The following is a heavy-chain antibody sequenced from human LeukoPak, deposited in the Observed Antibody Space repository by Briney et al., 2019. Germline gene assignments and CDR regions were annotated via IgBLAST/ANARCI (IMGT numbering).Heavy chain of an antibody. V-gene: IGHV4-59*01. CDR2: TYYSGRT. Sequence: PSETLSLTCTVSRGSISRSSGSSIREPPEKGLEWTGNTYYSGRTNYNPSLKSRVTISVDTSKTQCSLKLSSVTAADTAVYYCARDLRAPYEGGSYYDPVAFDIWGQGTMVTVSS. J-gene: IGHJ3*02. D-gene: IGHD1-26*01. CDR3: ARDLRAPYEGGSYYDPVAFDI. CDR1: RGSISRSS.